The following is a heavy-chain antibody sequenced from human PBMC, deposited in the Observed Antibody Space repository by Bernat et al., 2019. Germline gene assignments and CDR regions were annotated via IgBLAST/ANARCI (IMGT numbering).Heavy chain of an antibody. CDR2: ISSSSSYT. CDR1: GFSFRTYE. CDR3: ARVGWGDQDRLLGRASVGARKSFDY. V-gene: IGHV3-48*03. J-gene: IGHJ4*02. Sequence: EVQLVESGGELVQPGGSLTLSCAASGFSFRTYEMTWVRQAPGKGLEWVSYISSSSSYTNYADSVKGRFTISRDNAKNSLYLQMNSLRAEDTAVYYCARVGWGDQDRLLGRASVGARKSFDYWGQGTLVTVSS. D-gene: IGHD2-21*02.